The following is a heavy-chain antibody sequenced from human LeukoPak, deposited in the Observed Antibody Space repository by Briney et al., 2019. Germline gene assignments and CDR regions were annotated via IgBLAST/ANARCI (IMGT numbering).Heavy chain of an antibody. J-gene: IGHJ4*02. CDR3: ARDYYGSGSYSPRFDY. Sequence: GGSLRLSCAASGFTFSSYATIWVRQAPGKGLEWVSVLYSGGSTFYADSVKGRFTISRDNSNNTLYLQMNSLRAEDTAVYYCARDYYGSGSYSPRFDYWGQGTLVTVSS. D-gene: IGHD3-10*01. CDR2: LYSGGST. V-gene: IGHV3-23*03. CDR1: GFTFSSYA.